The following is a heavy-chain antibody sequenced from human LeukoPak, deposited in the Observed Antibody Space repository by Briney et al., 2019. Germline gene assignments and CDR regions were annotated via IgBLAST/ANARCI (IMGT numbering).Heavy chain of an antibody. V-gene: IGHV1-8*02. CDR3: AREIGPRQLHLWGSAFDY. CDR2: MNPNSGNT. Sequence: ASVKVSCKASGYTFTTYDITWVRQATGQGLEWMGWMNPNSGNTAYAQKFQGRLTMTRDTSTTTVYMELSSLRSEDTAMYYCAREIGPRQLHLWGSAFDYWGQGTLVTVSS. D-gene: IGHD5-18*01. J-gene: IGHJ4*02. CDR1: GYTFTTYD.